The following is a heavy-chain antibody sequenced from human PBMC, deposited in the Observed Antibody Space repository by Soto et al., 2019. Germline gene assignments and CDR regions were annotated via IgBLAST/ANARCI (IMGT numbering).Heavy chain of an antibody. D-gene: IGHD3-10*01. J-gene: IGHJ4*02. CDR2: VSDDGVAT. CDR3: ARNTGSGSHTLYSFAY. V-gene: IGHV3-23*01. Sequence: EVQVLESGGGLIQPGGSLRLSCAASGFPFSTYAMSWVRQAPGKGLEWVSTVSDDGVATYYADSVKGRFTISRDNSKNTVYLQINSLRADDPAVYYWARNTGSGSHTLYSFAYWGQGTLVSVSS. CDR1: GFPFSTYA.